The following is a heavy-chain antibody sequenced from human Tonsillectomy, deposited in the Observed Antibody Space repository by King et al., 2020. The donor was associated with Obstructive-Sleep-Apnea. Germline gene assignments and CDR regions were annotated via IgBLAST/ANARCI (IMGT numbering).Heavy chain of an antibody. D-gene: IGHD2-21*02. J-gene: IGHJ3*02. V-gene: IGHV3-49*03. CDR2: IRSKAYGGTT. Sequence: VQLVESGGGLVQPGRSLRLSCTASGFTFGDYAMSWFRQAPGKGLEWVGFIRSKAYGGTTEYAASVKGRFTISRDDSNSIAYLQINSLKTEDTHVYYCTRETLAYCGGDCYSDDAFDIWGQGTMVTVSS. CDR3: TRETLAYCGGDCYSDDAFDI. CDR1: GFTFGDYA.